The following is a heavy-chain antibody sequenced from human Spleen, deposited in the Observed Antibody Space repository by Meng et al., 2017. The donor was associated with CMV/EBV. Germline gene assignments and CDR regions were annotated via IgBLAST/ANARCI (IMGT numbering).Heavy chain of an antibody. V-gene: IGHV1-2*02. CDR2: INPNSGGT. J-gene: IGHJ4*02. D-gene: IGHD3-16*02. CDR3: ASAPMEELSLFDY. CDR1: GYTFTGYY. Sequence: QVEVVQSGAEVKKPGAYVKVSCKASGYTFTGYYMHWVRQAPGQGLEWMGWINPNSGGTNYAQKFQGRVTMTRDTSISTAYMELSRLRSDDTVVYYCASAPMEELSLFDYWGQGTLVTVSS.